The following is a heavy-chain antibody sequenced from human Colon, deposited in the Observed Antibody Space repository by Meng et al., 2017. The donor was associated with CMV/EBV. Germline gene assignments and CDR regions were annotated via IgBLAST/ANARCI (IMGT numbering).Heavy chain of an antibody. D-gene: IGHD2/OR15-2a*01. Sequence: GESLKISCEASGFTFSDYNMNWVRQAPGKGLEWVSSITGPGTHVSYADSLKGRFTISRDNAKSSLYLQIDSLRAEDTVVYFCARENVRLFYTMDVWGQGTTVTVSS. CDR3: ARENVRLFYTMDV. J-gene: IGHJ6*02. CDR2: ITGPGTHV. CDR1: GFTFSDYN. V-gene: IGHV3-21*06.